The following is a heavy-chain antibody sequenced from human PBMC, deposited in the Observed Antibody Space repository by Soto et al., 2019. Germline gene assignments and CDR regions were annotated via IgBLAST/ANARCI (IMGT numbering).Heavy chain of an antibody. CDR1: GYTFTNYG. D-gene: IGHD3-9*01. V-gene: IGHV1-18*01. J-gene: IGHJ4*02. CDR3: ARAAYEILTGYYRR. Sequence: QVQLVQSGAEVKKPGASVKVSCKASGYTFTNYGISWVRQAPGQGLEGMGWISAYNGNTNYAQKFQGRVTMTTDTSTTTAYMELRSLRSDDTAVYYCARAAYEILTGYYRRWGQGTLVTVSS. CDR2: ISAYNGNT.